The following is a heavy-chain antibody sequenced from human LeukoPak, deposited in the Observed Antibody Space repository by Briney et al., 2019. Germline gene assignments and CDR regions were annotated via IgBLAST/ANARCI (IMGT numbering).Heavy chain of an antibody. CDR2: IYYTGST. V-gene: IGHV4-59*01. D-gene: IGHD3-22*01. Sequence: SETLSLTCTVSGGSINNYYWSWIRQPPGEGLEWIGYIYYTGSTNYNPSLKSRVTISVDTSKSHFSLKMSTLTAADTAVYYCARHRGSGYPYFDYWGQGTLVTVSS. J-gene: IGHJ4*02. CDR3: ARHRGSGYPYFDY. CDR1: GGSINNYY.